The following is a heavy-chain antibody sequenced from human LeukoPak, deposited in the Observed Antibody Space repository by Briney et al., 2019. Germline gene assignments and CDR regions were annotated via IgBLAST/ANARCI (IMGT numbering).Heavy chain of an antibody. V-gene: IGHV3-33*01. D-gene: IGHD5-18*01. CDR3: ARGKAMVIFDY. J-gene: IGHJ4*02. CDR1: GFTFSSYG. CDR2: IWYDGSNK. Sequence: PGRSLRLSCAASGFTFSSYGMHWVRQAPGKGLEWVAVIWYDGSNKYYADSVKGRCTISRDNSKNTLYLQMNSLSAEDTAVYYCARGKAMVIFDYWGQGTLVTVSS.